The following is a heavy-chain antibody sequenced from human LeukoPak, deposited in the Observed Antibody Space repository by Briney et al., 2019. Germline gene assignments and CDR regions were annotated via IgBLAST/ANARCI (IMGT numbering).Heavy chain of an antibody. V-gene: IGHV4-31*03. J-gene: IGHJ5*02. Sequence: SETLSLTCTVSGGSISSGGYYWGWIRQHPGKGLEWIGYIYYSGSTYYNPSLKSRVTISVDTSKNQFSLKLSSVTAADMAVYYCARGAFAYCGGDCYYNWFDPWGQGTLVTVSS. CDR1: GGSISSGGYY. D-gene: IGHD2-21*02. CDR3: ARGAFAYCGGDCYYNWFDP. CDR2: IYYSGST.